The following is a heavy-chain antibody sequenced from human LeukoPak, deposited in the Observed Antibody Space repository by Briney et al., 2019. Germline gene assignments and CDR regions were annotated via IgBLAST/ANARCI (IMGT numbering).Heavy chain of an antibody. CDR3: ARLLKFEESGYRPSEQ. J-gene: IGHJ4*02. V-gene: IGHV3-30*02. CDR1: GFTFSSYG. CDR2: IRYDGSNK. Sequence: GGSLRLSCAASGFTFSSYGMQWVRQAPGKGLEWVAFIRYDGSNKYCADSVMGRFTISRDNSKNTLYLQMNSLTVEDTAVYYCARLLKFEESGYRPSEQWGQGTLVTVSS. D-gene: IGHD3-22*01.